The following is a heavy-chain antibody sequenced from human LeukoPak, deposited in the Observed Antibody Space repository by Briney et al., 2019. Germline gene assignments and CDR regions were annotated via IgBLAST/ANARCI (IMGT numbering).Heavy chain of an antibody. Sequence: GASVKVSCKASGYTFTSYYMHWVRQAPGQGLEWMGIINPSGGSTSYAQKFQGRVTMTRDTSTSTVYMELSSLRSEDTAVYYCARQIRPNRGRLLTAPLDYWGQGTLVTVSS. V-gene: IGHV1-46*01. CDR2: INPSGGST. CDR3: ARQIRPNRGRLLTAPLDY. CDR1: GYTFTSYY. J-gene: IGHJ4*02. D-gene: IGHD5-18*01.